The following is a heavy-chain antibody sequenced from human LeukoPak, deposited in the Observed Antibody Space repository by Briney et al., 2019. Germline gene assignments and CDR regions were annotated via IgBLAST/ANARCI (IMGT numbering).Heavy chain of an antibody. Sequence: GGSLGLSCAASGFTFSSYGMHWARQAPGKGLEWVAVIWDDGSSKYYGDSVKGRFTISRDNSKNTLYLQMNSLRAEGTAVYYCAKPTRGSGSFLIDFWGQGTLVTVSS. J-gene: IGHJ4*02. CDR2: IWDDGSSK. CDR1: GFTFSSYG. CDR3: AKPTRGSGSFLIDF. V-gene: IGHV3-33*06. D-gene: IGHD1-26*01.